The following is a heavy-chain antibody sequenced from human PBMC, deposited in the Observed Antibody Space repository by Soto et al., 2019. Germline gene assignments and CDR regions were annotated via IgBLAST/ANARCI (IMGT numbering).Heavy chain of an antibody. J-gene: IGHJ6*02. CDR2: ISSKAYGGTT. V-gene: IGHV3-49*03. Sequence: PGGSLSLSCTTSGFTFGDYAMSWSRQAPGKGLEWVGVISSKAYGGTTDYAASVKGRFTISRDDSKSIAYLQMNSLKSEDTGVYYCTKYTYTSRYAYYGMDVWGHGTTVTVSS. D-gene: IGHD6-13*01. CDR1: GFTFGDYA. CDR3: TKYTYTSRYAYYGMDV.